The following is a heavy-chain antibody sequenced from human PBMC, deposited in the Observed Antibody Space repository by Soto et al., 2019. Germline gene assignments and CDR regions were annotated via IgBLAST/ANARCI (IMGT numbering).Heavy chain of an antibody. CDR2: IYYSGTT. CDR3: ARREIQGPIDY. CDR1: AYSTSRSNW. J-gene: IGHJ4*02. Sequence: SETLSLTCAVSAYSTSRSNWWGWIRQPPGKGLEWIGYIYYSGTTYYNPSLKSRVTMSVDTSKNQFSLKLTSVTAVDTAVYYCARREIQGPIDYWGQGTLVTVS. D-gene: IGHD1-26*01. V-gene: IGHV4-28*01.